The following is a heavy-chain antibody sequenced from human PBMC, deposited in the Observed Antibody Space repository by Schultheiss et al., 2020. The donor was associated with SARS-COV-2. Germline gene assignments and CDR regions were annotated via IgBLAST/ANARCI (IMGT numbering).Heavy chain of an antibody. CDR2: IIPIFGTA. CDR1: GYTFTGYY. CDR3: ARAPHIVVVTAIWFDP. V-gene: IGHV1-69*05. Sequence: SVKVSCKASGYTFTGYYMHWVRQAPGQGLEWMGGIIPIFGTANYAQKFQGRVTITRDTSASTAYMELSSLRSEDTAVYYCARAPHIVVVTAIWFDPWGQGTLVTVSS. J-gene: IGHJ5*02. D-gene: IGHD2-21*02.